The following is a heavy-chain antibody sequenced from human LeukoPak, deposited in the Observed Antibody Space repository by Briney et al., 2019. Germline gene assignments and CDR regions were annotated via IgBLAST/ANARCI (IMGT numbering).Heavy chain of an antibody. CDR3: ARAASSLRAYYRMDV. D-gene: IGHD5/OR15-5a*01. J-gene: IGHJ6*04. V-gene: IGHV4-4*02. CDR1: GGSISSSNW. Sequence: SESLSLTCVVSGGSISSSNWWSWVRQPPGKGLEWDGEIYHSGSTNYNPSLKSRVTMSIDTSLTQFSLKLSSVTAADTATYYCARAASSLRAYYRMDVWGKGTTVTVSS. CDR2: IYHSGST.